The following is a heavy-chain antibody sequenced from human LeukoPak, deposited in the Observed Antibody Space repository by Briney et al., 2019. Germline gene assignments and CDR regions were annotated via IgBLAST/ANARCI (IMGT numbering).Heavy chain of an antibody. V-gene: IGHV3-11*04. J-gene: IGHJ5*02. Sequence: MTGGSLRLSCAASGFTFSDYYMSWIRQAPGKGLEWVSYITSSGSTIYYADSVKGRFTISRDNAKNSLYLQMNSLRAEDTAVYYCARFLLWFGELLSAVVLTNWFDPWGQGTLVTVSS. CDR1: GFTFSDYY. CDR2: ITSSGSTI. CDR3: ARFLLWFGELLSAVVLTNWFDP. D-gene: IGHD3-10*01.